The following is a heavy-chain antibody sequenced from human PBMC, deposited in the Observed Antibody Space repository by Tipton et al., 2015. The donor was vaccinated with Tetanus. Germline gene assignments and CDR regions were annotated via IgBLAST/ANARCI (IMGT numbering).Heavy chain of an antibody. CDR2: MYYSGTT. Sequence: TLSLTCDVSGASTSSAAWTWIRQPPGKGLQWIGYMYYSGTTHYNPSLKSRVTISIDRSKNQLSLKLTSVTAADTAVYYCARATSTGPAYNWFDPWGQETLVTVSS. J-gene: IGHJ5*02. D-gene: IGHD2-8*02. CDR3: ARATSTGPAYNWFDP. CDR1: GASTSSAA. V-gene: IGHV4-30-2*01.